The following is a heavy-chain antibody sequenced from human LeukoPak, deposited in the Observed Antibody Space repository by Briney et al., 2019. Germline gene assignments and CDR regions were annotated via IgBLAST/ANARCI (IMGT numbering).Heavy chain of an antibody. CDR2: ISDSGDTT. Sequence: GGSLRLSCAASGFIFRGYGMTWVRQAPGKGLEWVSVISDSGDTTYYADSVKGRFTISRDNSKNSLYLQMNSLRTEDTALYYCARGVIAAAGLIDYWGQGTLVTVSS. CDR3: ARGVIAAAGLIDY. V-gene: IGHV3-43*02. J-gene: IGHJ4*02. D-gene: IGHD6-13*01. CDR1: GFIFRGYG.